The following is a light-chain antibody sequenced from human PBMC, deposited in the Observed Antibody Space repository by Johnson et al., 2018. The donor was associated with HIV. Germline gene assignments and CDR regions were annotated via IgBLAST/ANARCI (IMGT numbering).Light chain of an antibody. CDR3: GTWDSSLSAHYV. CDR1: TSNIGSNS. V-gene: IGLV1-51*01. J-gene: IGLJ1*01. CDR2: YRN. Sequence: QAVLTQPPSVSAAPGQKVTISCSGNTSNIGSNSVSWYQHLPGIAPKLLVYYRNKRPSGIPDRFSGSKSGTSATLGITGLQTGDEADYYCGTWDSSLSAHYVFGTGTKVNVL.